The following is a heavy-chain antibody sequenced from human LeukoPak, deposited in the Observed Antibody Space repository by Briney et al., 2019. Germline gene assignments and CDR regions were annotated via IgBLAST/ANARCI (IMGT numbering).Heavy chain of an antibody. Sequence: SQTLSLTCAISGDSFSSNNAAWTWLRPSPSRGLEWLGRTYYRSRWYNDYAVAVKSRVIISPDTSKNQFSLQLNSVTPEDTALYFCARDYASSKRGFYFYMDVWGKGTTVTVSS. CDR3: ARDYASSKRGFYFYMDV. CDR2: TYYRSRWYN. J-gene: IGHJ6*03. CDR1: GDSFSSNNAA. V-gene: IGHV6-1*01. D-gene: IGHD3-10*01.